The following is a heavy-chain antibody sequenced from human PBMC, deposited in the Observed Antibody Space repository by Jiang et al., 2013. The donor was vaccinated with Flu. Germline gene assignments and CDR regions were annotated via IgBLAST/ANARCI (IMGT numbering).Heavy chain of an antibody. CDR1: SVSSNSAA. CDR2: TYYRSKWYN. J-gene: IGHJ4*02. Sequence: SVSSNSAAWNWIRQSPSRGLEWLGRTYYRSKWYNDYAVSVKSRITINPDTSKNQFSLQLNSVTPEDTAVYYCARGLGDTIFGVVTPGFDYWGQGTLVTVSS. V-gene: IGHV6-1*01. D-gene: IGHD3-3*01. CDR3: ARGLGDTIFGVVTPGFDY.